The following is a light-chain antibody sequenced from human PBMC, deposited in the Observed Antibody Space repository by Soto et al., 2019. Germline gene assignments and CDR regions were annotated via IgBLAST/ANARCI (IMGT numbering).Light chain of an antibody. Sequence: TQSPATLSLSPGERATLSCRASQSVSSYLAWYQQKPGQAPRLLIYGASTRATGIPARFSGSGSGTEFTLTISSLQSEDFAVYYCQQYNNWPITFGQGTRLEI. CDR1: QSVSSY. CDR3: QQYNNWPIT. CDR2: GAS. J-gene: IGKJ5*01. V-gene: IGKV3-15*01.